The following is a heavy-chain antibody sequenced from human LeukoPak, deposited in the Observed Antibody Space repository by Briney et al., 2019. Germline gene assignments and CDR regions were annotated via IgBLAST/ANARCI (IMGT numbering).Heavy chain of an antibody. D-gene: IGHD2-2*01. Sequence: GGSLRLSCAASGFTFSSYWMSWVRQAPGKGLEWVANIKQGGSEKYYVDSVKGRFTISRDNAKNSLYLQMNSLRAEDTAVYHCAKNKDYCSSSTCYYQNGMDVWGQGTTVAVSS. CDR3: AKNKDYCSSSTCYYQNGMDV. CDR2: IKQGGSEK. J-gene: IGHJ6*02. CDR1: GFTFSSYW. V-gene: IGHV3-7*03.